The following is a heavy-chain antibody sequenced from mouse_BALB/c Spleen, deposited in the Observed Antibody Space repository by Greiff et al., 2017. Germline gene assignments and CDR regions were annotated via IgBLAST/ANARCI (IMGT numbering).Heavy chain of an antibody. CDR2: INSNGGST. V-gene: IGHV5-6-3*01. CDR3: ARDLGGNWYFDV. Sequence: EVKLEESGGGLVQPGGSLKLSCAASGFTFSSYGMSWVRQTPDKRLELVATINSNGGSTYYPDSVKGRFTISRDNAKNTLYLQMSSLKSEDTAMYYCARDLGGNWYFDVWGAGTTVTVSS. J-gene: IGHJ1*01. D-gene: IGHD4-1*01. CDR1: GFTFSSYG.